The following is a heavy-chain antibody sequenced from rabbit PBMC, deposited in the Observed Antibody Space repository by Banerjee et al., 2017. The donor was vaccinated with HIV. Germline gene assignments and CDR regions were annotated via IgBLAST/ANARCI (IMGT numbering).Heavy chain of an antibody. J-gene: IGHJ4*01. Sequence: QEQLVESGGGLVKPEGSLTLTCTASGLSFSNKYVMCWVRQAPGKGLEWIACIDAGSSGSTYYASWAKGRFTISKTSSTTVTLQMTSLTAADMATYFCARDLAAVTGWNFGLWGQGTLVTVS. CDR1: GLSFSNKYV. CDR2: IDAGSSGST. V-gene: IGHV1S45*01. CDR3: ARDLAAVTGWNFGL. D-gene: IGHD7-1*01.